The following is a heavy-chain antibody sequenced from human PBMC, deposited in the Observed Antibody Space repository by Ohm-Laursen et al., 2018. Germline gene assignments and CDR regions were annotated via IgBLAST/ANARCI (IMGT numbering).Heavy chain of an antibody. CDR2: IPYDGRT. CDR1: DAAFRRDY. J-gene: IGHJ4*02. Sequence: TLSLTCIVSDAAFRRDYWTWIRQFSGREMEWIGYIPYDGRTVYNPSLRSRLTMSIDTSKKQFSLRLTSATAADTAIYYCARLPDHSGWPFDYWGQGTLVTVSS. CDR3: ARLPDHSGWPFDY. V-gene: IGHV4-59*12. D-gene: IGHD6-19*01.